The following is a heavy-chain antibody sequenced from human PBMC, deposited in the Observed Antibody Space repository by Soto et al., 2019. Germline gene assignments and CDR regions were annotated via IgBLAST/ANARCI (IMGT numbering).Heavy chain of an antibody. D-gene: IGHD3-10*01. Sequence: SAVKPSCKASGGTFSSYAISWVRQAPGQGLEWMGGIIPIFGTANYAQKFQGRVTITADESTSTAYMELSSLRSEDTAVYDCARDLKERITIFRSPAYHYDGMDVCGQGTTVTVSS. CDR2: IIPIFGTA. CDR3: ARDLKERITIFRSPAYHYDGMDV. CDR1: GGTFSSYA. V-gene: IGHV1-69*13. J-gene: IGHJ6*02.